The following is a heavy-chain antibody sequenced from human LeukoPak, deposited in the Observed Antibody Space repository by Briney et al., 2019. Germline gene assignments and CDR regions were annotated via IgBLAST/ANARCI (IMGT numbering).Heavy chain of an antibody. D-gene: IGHD3-22*01. V-gene: IGHV3-66*01. CDR1: GFTVSGNY. CDR3: ARGNYYDSSGYKTG. J-gene: IGHJ4*02. CDR2: IYSGGST. Sequence: PGGSLRLSCAASGFTVSGNYMSWVRQAPGKGLEWVSVIYSGGSTYYADSVKGRFTISRDNAKNSLYLQMNSLRDEDTAVYYCARGNYYDSSGYKTGRGQGTLVTVSS.